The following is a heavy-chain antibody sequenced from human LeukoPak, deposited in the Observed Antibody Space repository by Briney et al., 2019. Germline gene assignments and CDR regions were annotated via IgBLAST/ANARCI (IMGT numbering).Heavy chain of an antibody. J-gene: IGHJ4*02. CDR3: ARGSGIAVAGTNFDY. D-gene: IGHD6-19*01. Sequence: SGTVSLTCAGSGGSISSSNWWSWVRQPPGKGLEGIGETYHSGSTNYNPSLKSRVTISVDKSKYQFSLKLSSVTAADTAVYYCARGSGIAVAGTNFDYWGQGTLVTVSS. CDR1: GGSISSSNW. V-gene: IGHV4-4*02. CDR2: TYHSGST.